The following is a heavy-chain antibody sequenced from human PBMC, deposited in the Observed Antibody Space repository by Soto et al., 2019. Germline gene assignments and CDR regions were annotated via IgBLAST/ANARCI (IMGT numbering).Heavy chain of an antibody. CDR2: ISAYNGNT. CDR3: ARVATDAYYYYYYMDV. Sequence: ASVKVSCKASGYTFTSYGISWVRQAPGQGLEWMGWISAYNGNTNYAQKLQGRVTMTTDTSTSTAYMELRSLRSDDTAVYYCARVATDAYYYYYYMDVWGKGTTVTVSS. CDR1: GYTFTSYG. J-gene: IGHJ6*03. V-gene: IGHV1-18*01.